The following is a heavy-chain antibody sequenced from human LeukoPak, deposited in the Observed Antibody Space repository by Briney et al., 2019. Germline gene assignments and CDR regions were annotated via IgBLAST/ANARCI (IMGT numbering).Heavy chain of an antibody. CDR3: ASSFGIAVAGKGENDY. CDR2: ISSGSSYI. J-gene: IGHJ4*02. V-gene: IGHV3-21*01. CDR1: GFTLSSYS. Sequence: PGGSLRLSCAASGFTLSSYSMNWVRQAPGKGLEWVSSISSGSSYIYYADSVKGRFTISRDNAKNSLYLQMNSLRAEDTAVYYCASSFGIAVAGKGENDYWGQGTLVTVSS. D-gene: IGHD6-19*01.